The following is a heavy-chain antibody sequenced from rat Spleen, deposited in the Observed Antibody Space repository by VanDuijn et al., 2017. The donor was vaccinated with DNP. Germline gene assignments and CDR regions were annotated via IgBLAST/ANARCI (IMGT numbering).Heavy chain of an antibody. V-gene: IGHV5-7*01. D-gene: IGHD1-12*01. CDR3: ATSYAHVFDY. CDR1: GFTFSDYN. CDR2: IGSDGYAP. J-gene: IGHJ2*01. Sequence: EVQVVESGGGLVQPGRSLKLSCTDSGFTFSDYNMAWVRQAPTKGLEWVAYIGSDGYAPYYGDSVKGRFTISRDNAKSTLYLQMDSLRSEDTATYYCATSYAHVFDYWGQGVMVTVSS.